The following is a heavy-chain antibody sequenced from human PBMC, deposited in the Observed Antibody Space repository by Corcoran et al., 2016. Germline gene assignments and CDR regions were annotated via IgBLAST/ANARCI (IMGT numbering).Heavy chain of an antibody. J-gene: IGHJ4*02. V-gene: IGHV1-69*01. CDR1: GGTFSSYA. CDR2: IIPIFGTA. CDR3: AGVFEQHDGLAY. D-gene: IGHD6-13*01. Sequence: QVQLVQSGAEVKKPGSSVKVSCKASGGTFSSYAISWVRQAPGQGLEWMGGIIPIFGTANYAQKFQGRVTITADESTSTAYMELSSLRSEDTAGYYWAGVFEQHDGLAYWGQGTLVTVSS.